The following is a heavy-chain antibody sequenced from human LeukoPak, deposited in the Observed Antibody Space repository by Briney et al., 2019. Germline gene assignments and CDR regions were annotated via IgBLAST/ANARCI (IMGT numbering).Heavy chain of an antibody. V-gene: IGHV1-46*01. CDR1: GHTFSSNY. CDR2: INPSGYT. CDR3: ARDAMSSVTTSPYYFDY. Sequence: ASVKVSCKASGHTFSSNYIHWVRQAPGQGLEWMGIINPSGYTTYAQKFQGGVTMTRDTSTSTVYMELSSLRSEDTAAYYCARDAMSSVTTSPYYFDYWGQGTLVTVSS. D-gene: IGHD4-17*01. J-gene: IGHJ4*02.